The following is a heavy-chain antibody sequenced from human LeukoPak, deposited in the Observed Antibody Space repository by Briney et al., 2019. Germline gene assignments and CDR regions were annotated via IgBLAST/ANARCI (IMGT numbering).Heavy chain of an antibody. CDR1: GFTFSSYA. V-gene: IGHV3-23*01. J-gene: IGHJ3*02. D-gene: IGHD6-6*01. CDR3: AKDRSSSSQGRGTDAFDI. CDR2: ISGSGGST. Sequence: GGSLRLSCAASGFTFSSYAMSWVRQAPGKGLEWVSAISGSGGSTYYADSVKGRFTISRDNSKNTLYLQMNSLRAEDTAVYYCAKDRSSSSQGRGTDAFDIWGQGTMVTVSS.